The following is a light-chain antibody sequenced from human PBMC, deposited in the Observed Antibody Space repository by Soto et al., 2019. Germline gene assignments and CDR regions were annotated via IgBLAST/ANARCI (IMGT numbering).Light chain of an antibody. CDR2: EVS. V-gene: IGKV1-5*03. CDR3: QPYNSYPRT. Sequence: TQLTQSPSTLSASVGDRFTVTCRASQGINTWLAWYQQKPGKAPKLLISEVSTLDSGVTSRFSGSGSGTEFTLTISSLQPDDFATYYCQPYNSYPRTFGQGTKVDIK. J-gene: IGKJ1*01. CDR1: QGINTW.